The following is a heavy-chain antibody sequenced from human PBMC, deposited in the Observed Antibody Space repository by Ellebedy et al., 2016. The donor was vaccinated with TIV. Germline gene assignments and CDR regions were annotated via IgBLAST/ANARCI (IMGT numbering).Heavy chain of an antibody. CDR1: GGSFSGYY. CDR3: ASLNQLPDPSFDY. CDR2: INDSGST. Sequence: SETLSLTCAVYGGSFSGYYWSWIRQPQGKGLEWIGYINDSGSTNYNPSLKSRVTIAVDTSKNQFSLKLSSVTAADTAVYYCASLNQLPDPSFDYWGQGTLVTVSS. J-gene: IGHJ4*02. V-gene: IGHV4-59*01. D-gene: IGHD2-2*01.